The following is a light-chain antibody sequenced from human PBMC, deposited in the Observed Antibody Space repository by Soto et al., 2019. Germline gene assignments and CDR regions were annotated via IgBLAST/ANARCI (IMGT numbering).Light chain of an antibody. Sequence: QSALTQPASVSGSPGQSITISCTGTSSDVGGYNYVSWYQQHPGKAPKLMIYEVSNRPSGVSNLFSGSKSGNTASLTISGLEAEDEADYYCSSYTSSSTLEVFGGGTQLTVL. J-gene: IGLJ2*01. V-gene: IGLV2-14*01. CDR2: EVS. CDR3: SSYTSSSTLEV. CDR1: SSDVGGYNY.